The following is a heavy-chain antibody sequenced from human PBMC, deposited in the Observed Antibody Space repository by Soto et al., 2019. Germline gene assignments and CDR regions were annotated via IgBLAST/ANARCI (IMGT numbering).Heavy chain of an antibody. CDR2: IYYSGST. D-gene: IGHD4-17*01. CDR1: GGSISSGGYY. CDR3: ARGRHAVTTKGRLGYMDV. Sequence: PSETLSLTCTVSGGSISSGGYYWSWIRQHPGKGLEWIGYIYYSGSTYYNPSLKSRVTISVDTSKNQFSLKLSSVTAADTAVYYRARGRHAVTTKGRLGYMDVWGKGTTVTVSS. V-gene: IGHV4-31*03. J-gene: IGHJ6*03.